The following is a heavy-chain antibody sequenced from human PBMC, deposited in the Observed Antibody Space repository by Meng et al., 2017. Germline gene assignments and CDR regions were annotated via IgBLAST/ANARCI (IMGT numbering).Heavy chain of an antibody. Sequence: QITCKESGPRLVKPTQTLTLTCTFSGFSLSTSGVGVGWIRQPPGKALEWLALIYWNDDKRYSPSLKSRLTITKDTSKNQVVITMTNMDPVDTATYYCAHIPYSSSWYEYFQHWGQGTLVTVAS. V-gene: IGHV2-5*01. CDR2: IYWNDDK. CDR1: GFSLSTSGVG. J-gene: IGHJ1*01. CDR3: AHIPYSSSWYEYFQH. D-gene: IGHD6-13*01.